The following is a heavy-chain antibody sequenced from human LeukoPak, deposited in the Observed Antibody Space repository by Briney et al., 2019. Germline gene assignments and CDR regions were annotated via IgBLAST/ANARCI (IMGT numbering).Heavy chain of an antibody. J-gene: IGHJ4*02. V-gene: IGHV4-31*03. CDR3: ARAGSSGYDSFDY. CDR2: IYYSGST. D-gene: IGHD3-22*01. CDR1: GVSISSGGYY. Sequence: SETLSLTCTVSGVSISSGGYYWSWIRQHPGKGLEWIGYIYYSGSTYYNPSLKSRVTISVDTSKNQFSLKLSSVTAADTAVYYCARAGSSGYDSFDYWGQGTLVTVSS.